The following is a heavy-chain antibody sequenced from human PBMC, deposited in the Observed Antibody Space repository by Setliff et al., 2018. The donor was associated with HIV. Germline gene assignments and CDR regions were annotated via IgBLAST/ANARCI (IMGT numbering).Heavy chain of an antibody. V-gene: IGHV4-4*02. J-gene: IGHJ4*02. CDR1: DGSISSSNW. CDR2: IFHTQNP. Sequence: TLSLTCAVSDGSISSSNWWRWVRQPPGKGLEWIGEIFHTQNPNYSPSLKSRVTISVNKSKNQFSLRLTSVTAADTAVYYCARGANFWSGYDSWGQGTLVTVSS. CDR3: ARGANFWSGYDS. D-gene: IGHD3-3*01.